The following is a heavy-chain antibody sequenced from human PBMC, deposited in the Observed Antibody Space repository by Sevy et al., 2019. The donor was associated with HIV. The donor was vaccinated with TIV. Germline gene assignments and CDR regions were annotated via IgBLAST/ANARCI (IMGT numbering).Heavy chain of an antibody. V-gene: IGHV1-2*02. Sequence: ASVKVSCKASGYTFTGYYMHWVRQAPRQGLEWMGWINPNSGGTNYAQTFQGRVTMTRDTSISTAYMELSRLRSDDTAVYYCARGITIFGVVIIFWFDPWGQGTLVTVSS. CDR3: ARGITIFGVVIIFWFDP. D-gene: IGHD3-3*01. J-gene: IGHJ5*02. CDR1: GYTFTGYY. CDR2: INPNSGGT.